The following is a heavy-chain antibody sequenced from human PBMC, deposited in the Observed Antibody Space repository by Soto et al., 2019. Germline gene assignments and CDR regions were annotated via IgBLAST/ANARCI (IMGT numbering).Heavy chain of an antibody. V-gene: IGHV3-66*01. CDR3: AAYSHKGY. Sequence: PGGSLRLSCAASGFTVSNNYMSWVRQAPGKGLEWVSLIYSGGSTYYADSVKGRFTISRDSSKDTLYLQMNSLRAEDTAMYYCAAYSHKGYWGQGTLVTVSS. CDR2: IYSGGST. CDR1: GFTVSNNY. D-gene: IGHD3-16*01. J-gene: IGHJ4*02.